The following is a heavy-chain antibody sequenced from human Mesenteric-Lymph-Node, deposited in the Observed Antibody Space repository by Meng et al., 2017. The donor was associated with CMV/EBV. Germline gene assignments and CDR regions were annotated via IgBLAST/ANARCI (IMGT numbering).Heavy chain of an antibody. V-gene: IGHV3-33*01. CDR1: GFTFSSYG. Sequence: GGSLRLSCAASGFTFSSYGMHWVRQAPGKGLEWVAVIWYDGSNKYYADSVKGRFTISRDNSKNTLYLQMNSLRAEDTAMYYCARMEYSSSSVFDYWGQGTLVTVSS. J-gene: IGHJ4*02. D-gene: IGHD6-6*01. CDR3: ARMEYSSSSVFDY. CDR2: IWYDGSNK.